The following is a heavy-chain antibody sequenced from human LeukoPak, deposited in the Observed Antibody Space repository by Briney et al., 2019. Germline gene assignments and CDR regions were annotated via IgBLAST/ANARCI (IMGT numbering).Heavy chain of an antibody. CDR3: ARVKLERRPFDY. CDR1: GGSISSYY. Sequence: ASETLSLTCTVSGGSISSYYWSWIRQPPGKGLEWIGYIYYSGSTNYNPSLKSRVTISVDTSKNQFSLKLSSVTAADTAVYYCARVKLERRPFDYWGQGTLVTVSS. V-gene: IGHV4-59*01. CDR2: IYYSGST. D-gene: IGHD1-1*01. J-gene: IGHJ4*02.